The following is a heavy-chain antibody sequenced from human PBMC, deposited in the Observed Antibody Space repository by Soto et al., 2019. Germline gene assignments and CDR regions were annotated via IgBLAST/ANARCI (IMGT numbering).Heavy chain of an antibody. CDR3: ARVERGYYDSSGYSPFGY. V-gene: IGHV1-69*06. CDR1: GGTFSSYA. CDR2: IIPIFGTA. J-gene: IGHJ4*02. Sequence: QVQLVQSGAEVKKPGSSVKVSCKASGGTFSSYAISWVRQAPGQGLEWMGGIIPIFGTANYAQKFQGRVTITADKATSTAYMEQSSLRSEDTAVYYCARVERGYYDSSGYSPFGYWGQGTLVTVSS. D-gene: IGHD3-22*01.